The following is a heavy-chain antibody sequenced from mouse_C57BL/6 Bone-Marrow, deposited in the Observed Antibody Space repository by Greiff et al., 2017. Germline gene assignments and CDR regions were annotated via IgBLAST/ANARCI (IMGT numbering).Heavy chain of an antibody. CDR1: GYTFTSYW. D-gene: IGHD1-1*01. Sequence: VQLQQPGAELVRPGSSVKLSCKASGYTFTSYWMHWVKQRPIQGLEWIGNIDPSDSETHYNQKFKDKATLTVDKSSSTAYMQLSSLTSEDSAVYYCARYYYGSSYVHWYFEVWGTETTVTVSS. V-gene: IGHV1-52*01. CDR3: ARYYYGSSYVHWYFEV. CDR2: IDPSDSET. J-gene: IGHJ1*03.